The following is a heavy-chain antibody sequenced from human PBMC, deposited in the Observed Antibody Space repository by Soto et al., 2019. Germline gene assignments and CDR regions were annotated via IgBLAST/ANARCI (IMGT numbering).Heavy chain of an antibody. CDR1: GFTFSSHD. Sequence: EVQVLESGGGLVQPGGSLRLSCAASGFTFSSHDMTWVRQAPGKWLEWGSTIDGSGATTYYADFVEGRFTVSRDNSNNTVYVHMNHLRADDTALYYCAKNSSWFDSWGQGTLVTVSS. V-gene: IGHV3-23*01. CDR3: AKNSSWFDS. J-gene: IGHJ5*01. CDR2: IDGSGATT.